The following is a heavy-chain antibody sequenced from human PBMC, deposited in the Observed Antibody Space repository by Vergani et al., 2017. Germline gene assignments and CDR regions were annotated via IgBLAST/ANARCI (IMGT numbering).Heavy chain of an antibody. D-gene: IGHD2-2*01. CDR1: GFSFNTYG. V-gene: IGHV3-30*02. CDR2: IVYDGKIK. J-gene: IGHJ2*01. Sequence: QVQLVETGGGVVQPGGSLRLYCATSGFSFNTYGAHWVRQAPGKGLEWVAFIVYDGKIKYNVDSVRGRFTISRDTSKKTLSLQMRSLRADDTAVYYCAKDPGYCSSTTCYRNYYFDLWGRGTLVTVSS. CDR3: AKDPGYCSSTTCYRNYYFDL.